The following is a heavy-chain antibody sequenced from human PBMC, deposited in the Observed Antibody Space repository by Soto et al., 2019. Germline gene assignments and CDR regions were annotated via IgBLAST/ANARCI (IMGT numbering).Heavy chain of an antibody. Sequence: QLQLQESGPGLVKPSETLSLTCTVSGGSICNSSYYWGWIRQPPGKGLEWIGSMYYSGSTYYNPSLKSRGTISVDTSNNQFSLKLSSVTAADTAVYYCARHVRVLGILRYFDLWGRGTLVTVSS. J-gene: IGHJ2*01. D-gene: IGHD7-27*01. V-gene: IGHV4-39*01. CDR1: GGSICNSSYY. CDR2: MYYSGST. CDR3: ARHVRVLGILRYFDL.